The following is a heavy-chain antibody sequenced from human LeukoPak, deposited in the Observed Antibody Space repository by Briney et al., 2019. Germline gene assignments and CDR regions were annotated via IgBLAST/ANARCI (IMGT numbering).Heavy chain of an antibody. Sequence: ASVKVSCKASGGTFSSYAISWVRQAPGQGLEWMGIINPNSGGTNYAQKFQGRVTMTRDTSISTAYMELSRLRSDDTAVYYCARGAYASGSFRTDYYYMDVWGKGTTVTISS. V-gene: IGHV1-2*02. CDR3: ARGAYASGSFRTDYYYMDV. CDR2: INPNSGGT. CDR1: GGTFSSYA. J-gene: IGHJ6*03. D-gene: IGHD3-10*01.